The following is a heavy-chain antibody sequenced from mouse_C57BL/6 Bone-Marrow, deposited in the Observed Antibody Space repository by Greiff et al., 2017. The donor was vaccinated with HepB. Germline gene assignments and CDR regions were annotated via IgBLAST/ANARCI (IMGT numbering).Heavy chain of an antibody. CDR2: IDPENGDT. V-gene: IGHV14-4*01. CDR1: GFNFKDDY. Sequence: VQLQQSGAELVRPGASVKLSCTASGFNFKDDYMHWVKQRPEQGLEWIGLIDPENGDTEYASKFQGKATITADTSSNTAYQQLSSLTSEDTAVYYCTTEGYYCGGYFEVWGTGTTVTVSA. J-gene: IGHJ1*03. CDR3: TTEGYYCGGYFEV. D-gene: IGHD1-1*01.